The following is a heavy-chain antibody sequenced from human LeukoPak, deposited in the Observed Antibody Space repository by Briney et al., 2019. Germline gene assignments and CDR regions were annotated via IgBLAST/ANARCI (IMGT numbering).Heavy chain of an antibody. V-gene: IGHV1-18*01. CDR2: ISAYNGNT. CDR3: ARALGYCSSTSCYDLGFDY. D-gene: IGHD2-2*01. CDR1: GYTFTSYG. J-gene: IGHJ4*02. Sequence: ASVKVSCKASGYTFTSYGISWVRQAPGQGLEWMGWISAYNGNTNYAQKLQGRVTMTTDTSTSTAYMELRSLRSDDTAVYYCARALGYCSSTSCYDLGFDYWGQGTLVTVSS.